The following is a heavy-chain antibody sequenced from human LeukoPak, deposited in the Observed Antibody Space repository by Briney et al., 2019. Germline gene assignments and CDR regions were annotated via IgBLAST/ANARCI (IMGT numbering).Heavy chain of an antibody. J-gene: IGHJ4*02. V-gene: IGHV3-74*01. CDR1: GFTFSSYW. CDR3: ARSRAPIVATTPFDY. D-gene: IGHD5-12*01. CDR2: INTDGSST. Sequence: PGGSLRLSCAASGFTFSSYWMHWVRHAPGKGLVWVSRINTDGSSTSYADSVKGRFTISRDNAKNTLYLQMNSLRAEDTAVYYCARSRAPIVATTPFDYWGQGTLVTVSS.